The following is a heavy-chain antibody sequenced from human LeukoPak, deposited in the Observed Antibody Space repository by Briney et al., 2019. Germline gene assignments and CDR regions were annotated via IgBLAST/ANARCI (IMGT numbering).Heavy chain of an antibody. CDR3: ARGTDMTPITGYYSFVY. Sequence: SETLSLTCTVFGGSFTDYFWTWIRHSPGKGLEWIGEINDYTGDSKYNPSLNSRVSISLEKSKNQLSLELRSVTAADTAVYYCARGTDMTPITGYYSFVYWGQGTLVSVSS. J-gene: IGHJ4*02. CDR2: INDYTGDS. CDR1: GGSFTDYF. D-gene: IGHD5-24*01. V-gene: IGHV4-34*01.